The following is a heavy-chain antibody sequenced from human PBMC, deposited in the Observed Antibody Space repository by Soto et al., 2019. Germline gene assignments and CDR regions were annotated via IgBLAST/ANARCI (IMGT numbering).Heavy chain of an antibody. CDR3: ARDHFDYIWGSYRHTDAFDI. V-gene: IGHV4-61*01. Sequence: PSETLSLTCTVSGGSLSSSYYWSWIRQPPGKGLEWIGYIYYSGSTNYNPSLKSRVTISVDTSKNQFSPKLSSVTAADTAVYYCARDHFDYIWGSYRHTDAFDIWGQGTMVTVSS. J-gene: IGHJ3*02. CDR1: GGSLSSSYY. CDR2: IYYSGST. D-gene: IGHD3-16*02.